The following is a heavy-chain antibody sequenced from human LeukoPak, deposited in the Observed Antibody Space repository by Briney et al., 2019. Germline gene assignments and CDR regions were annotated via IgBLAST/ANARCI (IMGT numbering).Heavy chain of an antibody. Sequence: GGSLRLSCAASGFTFSEHYMDWVRQAPGKGLEWVGRIRNKANTYTTEYAASVQGRFTISRDNVQNSLYLQMNSLRAEDTAVYYCARWVCSSNSCYYFDYWGQGTLDIVSS. V-gene: IGHV3-72*01. J-gene: IGHJ4*02. CDR1: GFTFSEHY. CDR3: ARWVCSSNSCYYFDY. D-gene: IGHD2-2*01. CDR2: IRNKANTYTT.